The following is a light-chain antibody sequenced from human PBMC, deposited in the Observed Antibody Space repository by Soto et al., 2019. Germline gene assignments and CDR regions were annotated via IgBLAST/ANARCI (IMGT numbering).Light chain of an antibody. CDR2: DTS. J-gene: IGLJ2*01. CDR1: TGAVTSGHY. V-gene: IGLV7-46*01. CDR3: LLSYSGARGGV. Sequence: QAVVTQEPSLTVSPGGTVTLTCGSSTGAVTSGHYPYWVQQKPGQAPRTLIYDTSNKHSWTPARFSGSLLGGKAALTLSGAQPEDEAEYYCLLSYSGARGGVFGGGTQLTVL.